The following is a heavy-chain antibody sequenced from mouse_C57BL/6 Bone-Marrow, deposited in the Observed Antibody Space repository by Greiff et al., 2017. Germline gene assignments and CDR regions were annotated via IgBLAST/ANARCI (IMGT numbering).Heavy chain of an antibody. J-gene: IGHJ2*01. CDR1: GYTFTEYT. CDR3: ARHEGFYLYFDY. Sequence: VKLMASGAELVKPGASVKLSCKASGYTFTEYTIHWVKQRSGQGLEWIGWFYPGSGSIKYNEKFKDKATLTEDKSSSTVYMELSRLTSEDSAVYFCARHEGFYLYFDYWGQGTTLTVSS. D-gene: IGHD5-1*01. CDR2: FYPGSGSI. V-gene: IGHV1-62-2*01.